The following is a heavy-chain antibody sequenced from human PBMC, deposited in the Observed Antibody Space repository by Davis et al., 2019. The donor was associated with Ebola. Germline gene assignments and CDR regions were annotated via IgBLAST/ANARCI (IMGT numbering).Heavy chain of an antibody. CDR3: ARDLDSGSYWGNFDY. J-gene: IGHJ4*02. Sequence: GESLKISCKGSGYTFTSYYMHWVRQAPGQGLEWMGIINPSGGSTSYAQKFQGRVTMTRDTSTSTVYMELSSLRSEDTAVYYCARDLDSGSYWGNFDYWGQGTLVTVSS. V-gene: IGHV1-46*01. D-gene: IGHD1-26*01. CDR2: INPSGGST. CDR1: GYTFTSYY.